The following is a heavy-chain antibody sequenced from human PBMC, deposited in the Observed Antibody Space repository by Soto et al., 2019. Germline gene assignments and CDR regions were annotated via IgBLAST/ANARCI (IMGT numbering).Heavy chain of an antibody. CDR2: ISTRT. J-gene: IGHJ5*01. V-gene: IGHV3-23*01. CDR1: GFTFSSYA. Sequence: GGSLRLSCAASGFTFSSYAMSWVRQAPGKGLEWVSTISTRTYYADSVKGRFTISRDNSKNTLYLQMNSLGAEDTAVYYCAKRSSGYSPNWFDPWGQGTLVTVSS. D-gene: IGHD3-22*01. CDR3: AKRSSGYSPNWFDP.